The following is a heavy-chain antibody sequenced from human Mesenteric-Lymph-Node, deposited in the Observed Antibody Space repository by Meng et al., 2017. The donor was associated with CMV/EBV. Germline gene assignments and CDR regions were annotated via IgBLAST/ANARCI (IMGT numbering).Heavy chain of an antibody. V-gene: IGHV3-30*02. CDR3: AASRTVDH. Sequence: GGSLRLSGSVSGFTFNRKDMHWVRQAPGTGLEWVAYIRFDGSNKYYADSVKGRFTISRDNSKNTLYLEMNSLRPEDMGVYYCAASRTVDHWGQGTQVTVSS. CDR1: GFTFNRKD. J-gene: IGHJ4*02. CDR2: IRFDGSNK.